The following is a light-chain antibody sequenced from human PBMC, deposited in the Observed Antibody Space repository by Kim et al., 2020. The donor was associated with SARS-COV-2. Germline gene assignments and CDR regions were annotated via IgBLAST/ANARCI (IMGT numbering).Light chain of an antibody. CDR2: SNN. J-gene: IGLJ1*01. V-gene: IGLV1-44*01. CDR1: SSNIGSNT. CDR3: AAWDDSLNGRV. Sequence: PGPRVTFSCSGSSSNIGSNTVNWYQQRPGTAPKLLIYSNNQRPSGVPDRFSGSKSGTSASLAISGLQSEDEADYYCAAWDDSLNGRVFGTGTKVTV.